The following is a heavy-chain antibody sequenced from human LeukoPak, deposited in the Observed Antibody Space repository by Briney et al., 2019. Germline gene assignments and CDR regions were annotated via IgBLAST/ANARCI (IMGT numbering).Heavy chain of an antibody. D-gene: IGHD3-10*01. J-gene: IGHJ4*02. CDR3: ARADGSGSYSFDY. V-gene: IGHV3-13*01. CDR2: IGTAGDL. CDR1: GFTFSSYD. Sequence: GSLRLSCAASGFTFSSYDMHWVRQATGKGLEWVSAIGTAGDLYYPGSVKGRFTISRENAKNSLYLQMNSLRAGDTAVYYCARADGSGSYSFDYWGQGTLVTVSS.